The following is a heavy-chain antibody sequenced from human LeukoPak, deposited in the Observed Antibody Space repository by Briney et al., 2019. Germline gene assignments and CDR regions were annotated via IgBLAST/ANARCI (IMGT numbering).Heavy chain of an antibody. Sequence: PGGSLRLSCAASGFTFDAHAMHWVRQAPGKGLEWVSGITWNDDTIGYADSVKGRFTISRDNAKNSLYLQMNSLRAEDTALYYCAKDWITFGGIIVGAFDIWGQGTMVTVSS. CDR2: ITWNDDTI. CDR3: AKDWITFGGIIVGAFDI. D-gene: IGHD3-16*02. J-gene: IGHJ3*02. V-gene: IGHV3-9*01. CDR1: GFTFDAHA.